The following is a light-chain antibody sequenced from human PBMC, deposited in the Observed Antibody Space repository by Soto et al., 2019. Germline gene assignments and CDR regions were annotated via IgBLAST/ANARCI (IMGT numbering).Light chain of an antibody. Sequence: EIVLTQTPGIVSLSPGERAILSCRSSQTVNSRYLAWYQQKHGQAPRLLSYGASTRARGIPDRFGGSGSGTDFTLTISRLEPEDFAVYYCQQYGSSPQTFGQGTRLENK. V-gene: IGKV3-20*01. CDR3: QQYGSSPQT. CDR2: GAS. J-gene: IGKJ5*01. CDR1: QTVNSRY.